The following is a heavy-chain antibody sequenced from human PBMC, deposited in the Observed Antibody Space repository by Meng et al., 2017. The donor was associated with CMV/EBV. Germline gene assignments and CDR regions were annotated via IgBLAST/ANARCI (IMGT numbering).Heavy chain of an antibody. J-gene: IGHJ6*02. V-gene: IGHV4-39*07. CDR1: GGSISSSSYY. Sequence: SETLSLTCTVSGGSISSSSYYWGWLRQPPGKGLEWVGTIYYSGSPYYNSSLQSRVTISVDTSKNQFSLKLSFVTAADTAVYYCARVNPNYYFYGMDVWGQGTTVTVSS. CDR3: ARVNPNYYFYGMDV. CDR2: IYYSGSP.